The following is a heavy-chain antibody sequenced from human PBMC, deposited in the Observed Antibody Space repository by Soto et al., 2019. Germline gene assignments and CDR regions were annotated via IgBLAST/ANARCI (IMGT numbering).Heavy chain of an antibody. CDR1: GGSISSYY. CDR2: IYYSGST. J-gene: IGHJ5*02. V-gene: IGHV4-59*01. D-gene: IGHD6-13*01. CDR3: ARTPSSSWYLDWFDP. Sequence: SETLSLTCTVSGGSISSYYWSWIRQPPGKGLEWIGYIYYSGSTNYNPSLKSRVTISVDTSKNQFSLKLSSVTAADTAVYYCARTPSSSWYLDWFDPWGQGTLVTVSS.